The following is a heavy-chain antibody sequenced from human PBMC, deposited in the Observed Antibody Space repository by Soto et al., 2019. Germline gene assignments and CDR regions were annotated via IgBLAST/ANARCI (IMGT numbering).Heavy chain of an antibody. J-gene: IGHJ3*02. Sequence: ASVKVSCKASGGTFSSYTISWVRQAPGQGLEWMGRIIPILGIANYAQKFQGRVTITADKSTSTAYMELSSLRSEDTAVYYCARGPSNYYDSSGYYAFDIWGQGTMVTVSS. CDR2: IIPILGIA. CDR1: GGTFSSYT. V-gene: IGHV1-69*02. D-gene: IGHD3-22*01. CDR3: ARGPSNYYDSSGYYAFDI.